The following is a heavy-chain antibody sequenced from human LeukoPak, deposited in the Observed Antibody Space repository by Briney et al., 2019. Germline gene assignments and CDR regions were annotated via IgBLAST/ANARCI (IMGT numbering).Heavy chain of an antibody. J-gene: IGHJ4*02. CDR2: ISNSGGRA. CDR3: AMNWNCDK. V-gene: IGHV3-23*01. D-gene: IGHD1-7*01. Sequence: GGSLRLSCAASGFTFSTYAMSWVRQAPGKGLEWVSDISNSGGRANYADSVKGRFTISRDNSKNTLYLQMNSLRAEDTAVYYCAMNWNCDKWGQGTLVTVSS. CDR1: GFTFSTYA.